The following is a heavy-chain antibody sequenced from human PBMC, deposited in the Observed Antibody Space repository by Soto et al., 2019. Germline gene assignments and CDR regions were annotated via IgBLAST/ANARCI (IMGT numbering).Heavy chain of an antibody. CDR2: IYSGGST. V-gene: IGHV3-66*01. CDR3: AREAALSSSFLKVGYYMDV. Sequence: PGGSLRLSCAASGFTVSSNYMSWVRQAPGKGLEWVSVIYSGGSTYYADSVKGRFTISRDNSKNTLYLQMNSLRAEDTAVYYCAREAALSSSFLKVGYYMDVWGKGTTVTVSS. D-gene: IGHD6-13*01. CDR1: GFTVSSNY. J-gene: IGHJ6*03.